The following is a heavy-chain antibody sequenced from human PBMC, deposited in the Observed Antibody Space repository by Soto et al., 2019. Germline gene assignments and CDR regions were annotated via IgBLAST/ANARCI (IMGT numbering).Heavy chain of an antibody. CDR2: IDAGNGNT. J-gene: IGHJ4*02. V-gene: IGHV1-3*01. CDR3: AKDRSYYSDY. Sequence: ASVKVSCKASGYTFTRNAIHWVRQAPGQRLEWMGKIDAGNGNTKYSQKLQGRVTMTTDTSTSTAYMELRSLRSDDTAVYYCAKDRSYYSDYWGQGTLVTVSS. CDR1: GYTFTRNA. D-gene: IGHD3-10*01.